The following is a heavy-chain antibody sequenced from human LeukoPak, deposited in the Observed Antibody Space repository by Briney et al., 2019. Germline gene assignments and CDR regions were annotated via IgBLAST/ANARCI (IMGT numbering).Heavy chain of an antibody. D-gene: IGHD5-12*01. CDR2: ITGSGSDRV. CDR3: TSDGGYSGFDFDY. J-gene: IGHJ4*02. Sequence: GGSLRLSCAASGFGFNSYSMNWVRQAPGKGLEWISYITGSGSDRVYKMYADSVRGRFTISRDDARKSFYLQMTSLRAEDTAVCYCTSDGGYSGFDFDYWGQGVLVTVSS. CDR1: GFGFNSYS. V-gene: IGHV3-21*05.